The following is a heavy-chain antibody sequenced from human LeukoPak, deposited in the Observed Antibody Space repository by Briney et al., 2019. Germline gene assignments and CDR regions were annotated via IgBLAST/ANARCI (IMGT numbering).Heavy chain of an antibody. CDR1: GGSISPYY. D-gene: IGHD5-12*01. CDR3: ARSTWLLDK. Sequence: PSETLSLTCTVSGGSISPYYRSWIRQPPGKGLEWIGYIYYSGNTNYNPSLKSRVTISLDTSRNQFSLKLSSVTAADTAVYYCARSTWLLDKWGQGTLVTVSS. J-gene: IGHJ4*02. V-gene: IGHV4-59*01. CDR2: IYYSGNT.